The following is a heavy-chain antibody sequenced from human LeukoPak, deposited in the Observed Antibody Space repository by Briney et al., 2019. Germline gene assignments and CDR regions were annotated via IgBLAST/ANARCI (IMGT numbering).Heavy chain of an antibody. CDR1: GGSISSSSYY. D-gene: IGHD3-22*01. V-gene: IGHV4-39*07. Sequence: SETLSLTCTVSGGSISSSSYYWGWIRQPPGKGLEWIVSIYYSGSTYYNPSLKSRVTISVDTSKNQFSLKLSSVTAADTAVYYCAKGEITYYYDSSGYAFDYWGQGTLVTVSS. CDR3: AKGEITYYYDSSGYAFDY. J-gene: IGHJ4*02. CDR2: IYYSGST.